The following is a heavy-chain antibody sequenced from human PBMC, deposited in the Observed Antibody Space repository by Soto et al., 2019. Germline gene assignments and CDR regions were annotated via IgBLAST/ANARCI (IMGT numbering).Heavy chain of an antibody. D-gene: IGHD1-26*01. J-gene: IGHJ4*01. CDR1: GDSVSSNSAG. V-gene: IGHV6-1*01. CDR3: ARGEQYSGRIFDY. Sequence: SQTLSLTCAITGDSVSSNSAGWSWVRQSPSRGLEWLGRTYYRSKWYYEYAVSVRGRITINPDTSKNQYSLQLNSVAPEDTAVYFCARGEQYSGRIFDYWGQGTLVTVS. CDR2: TYYRSKWYY.